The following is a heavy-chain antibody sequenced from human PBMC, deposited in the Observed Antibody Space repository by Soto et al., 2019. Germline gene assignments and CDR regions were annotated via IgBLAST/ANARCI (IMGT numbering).Heavy chain of an antibody. Sequence: PSETLSLTCTVSGGSISSYYWSWILQPPGKGLDWVGHIYYSGSTNYNPSLKNRCTISVAPSKNQFSLKLCSLIDADTAVYYCKSGGPRGYSDYDSSSHSYHGMDAWGQGTTVTV. D-gene: IGHD5-12*01. CDR3: KSGGPRGYSDYDSSSHSYHGMDA. J-gene: IGHJ6*02. CDR2: IYYSGST. V-gene: IGHV4-59*01. CDR1: GGSISSYY.